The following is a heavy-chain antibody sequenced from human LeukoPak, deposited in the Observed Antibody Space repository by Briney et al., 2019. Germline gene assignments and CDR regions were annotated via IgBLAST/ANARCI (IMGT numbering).Heavy chain of an antibody. Sequence: SETLYLTCGVSGGSINSGGYYWSSLRSPPGKGLEWIGYIYHSGSTYYNPSLKSRVTISVDTSKNQFSLKLSSVTAADTAVYYCARQLCSSTSCYREVAWFDPWGQGTLVTVSS. V-gene: IGHV4-39*01. D-gene: IGHD2-2*02. J-gene: IGHJ5*02. CDR2: IYHSGST. CDR1: GGSINSGGYY. CDR3: ARQLCSSTSCYREVAWFDP.